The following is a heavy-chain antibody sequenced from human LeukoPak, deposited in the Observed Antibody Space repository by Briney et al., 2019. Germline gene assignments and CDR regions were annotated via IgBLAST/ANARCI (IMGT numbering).Heavy chain of an antibody. CDR1: GYTFTSYG. V-gene: IGHV1-18*01. CDR2: VSAYNGNT. D-gene: IGHD6-19*01. CDR3: ARDLSVAGSPDY. Sequence: ASVKVSCKASGYTFTSYGISWVRQAPGQGLEWMGWVSAYNGNTNYAQKLQGRVTMTTDTSTSTAYMELRSLRSDDTAVYYCARDLSVAGSPDYWGQGTLVTVSS. J-gene: IGHJ4*02.